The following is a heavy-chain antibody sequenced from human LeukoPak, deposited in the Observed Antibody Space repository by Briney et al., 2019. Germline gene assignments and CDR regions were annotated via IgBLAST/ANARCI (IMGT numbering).Heavy chain of an antibody. CDR3: ARDQGENVDILTGCIFDY. Sequence: GGSLRLSCAASGFTFSSYAMHWVRQAPGKGLEWVAVISYDGSNKYYADSVKGRFTISRDNAKNSLYLQMNSLRAEDTAVYYCARDQGENVDILTGCIFDYWGQGTLVTVSS. CDR1: GFTFSSYA. CDR2: ISYDGSNK. V-gene: IGHV3-30-3*01. D-gene: IGHD3-9*01. J-gene: IGHJ4*02.